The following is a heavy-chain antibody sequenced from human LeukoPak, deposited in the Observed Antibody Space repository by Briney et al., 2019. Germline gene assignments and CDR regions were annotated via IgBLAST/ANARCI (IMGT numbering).Heavy chain of an antibody. J-gene: IGHJ4*02. V-gene: IGHV3-7*01. CDR1: GFTFSSYW. CDR3: ARGVVYPAWSGPHWSDY. D-gene: IGHD3-3*01. Sequence: GGSLRLSCAASGFTFSSYWMSWVRQDPGKGPEWVAPIKQDASQEYHVDSVKGRVTISRDNAKNSLYLQMNSLRAEDTAVYYCARGVVYPAWSGPHWSDYWGQGALVTVSS. CDR2: IKQDASQE.